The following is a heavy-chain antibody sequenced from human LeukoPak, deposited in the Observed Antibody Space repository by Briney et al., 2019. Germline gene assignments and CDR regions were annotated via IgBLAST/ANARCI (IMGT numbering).Heavy chain of an antibody. Sequence: PSETLSPTCTVSGGSISSSSYYWGWIRQPPGKGLEWIGSIYYSGSTYYNPSLKSRVTISVDTSKNQFSLKLSSVTAADTAVYYCASGGSGSYSLYYAFDIWGQGTMVTVSS. D-gene: IGHD3-10*01. V-gene: IGHV4-39*01. CDR3: ASGGSGSYSLYYAFDI. CDR2: IYYSGST. J-gene: IGHJ3*02. CDR1: GGSISSSSYY.